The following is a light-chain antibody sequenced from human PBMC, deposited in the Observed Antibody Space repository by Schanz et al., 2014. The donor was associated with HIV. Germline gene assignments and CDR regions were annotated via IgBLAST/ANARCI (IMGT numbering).Light chain of an antibody. V-gene: IGKV1-6*01. CDR2: ATS. J-gene: IGKJ2*01. CDR1: QGIRDD. CDR3: QQYNSYLYT. Sequence: AIQMTQSPSSLSASVGDRVTITCRASQGIRDDLAWYQQKPGKAPNLLIYATSSLRSGVPSRFSGSGSGTDFTLTISSLQPEDFATYYCQQYNSYLYTFGQGTKLEIK.